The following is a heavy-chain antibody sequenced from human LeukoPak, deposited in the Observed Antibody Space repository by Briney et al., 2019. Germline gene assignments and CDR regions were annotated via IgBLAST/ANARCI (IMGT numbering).Heavy chain of an antibody. CDR3: ARLYLPATRFDY. V-gene: IGHV4-34*01. CDR2: INHSGST. Sequence: SETLSLTCAVYGGSFSGYYWNWIRQLPGKGLEWIGEINHSGSTNYNPSLKSRVTISVDTSKNQFSLKLTSVTAADTAVYYCARLYLPATRFDYWGQGTLVTVSS. CDR1: GGSFSGYY. D-gene: IGHD5-24*01. J-gene: IGHJ4*02.